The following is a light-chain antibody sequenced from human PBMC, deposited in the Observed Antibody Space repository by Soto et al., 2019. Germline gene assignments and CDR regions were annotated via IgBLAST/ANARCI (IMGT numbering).Light chain of an antibody. J-gene: IGLJ2*01. Sequence: QAVVTQEPSLTVSPGGTVTLTCGSSTGAVTSGHYTDWFQQKPGQAPRTLIYDTSKKHSWTPARFSGSLLGGKAALTLSGAQPEDGAYYYLLLPYNGVWAVFRRGTKLTVL. CDR3: LLPYNGVWAV. V-gene: IGLV7-46*01. CDR1: TGAVTSGHY. CDR2: DTS.